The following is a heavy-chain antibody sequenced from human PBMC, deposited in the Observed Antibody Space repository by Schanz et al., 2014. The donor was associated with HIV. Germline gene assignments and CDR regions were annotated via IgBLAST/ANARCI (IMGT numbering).Heavy chain of an antibody. D-gene: IGHD5-12*01. V-gene: IGHV1-69*01. CDR3: ARGEVATIEDKRGDYYYYYTMDV. CDR1: GGTLISTYG. CDR2: IIPIFGTA. J-gene: IGHJ6*02. Sequence: QVPLVQSGAEVKKPGASVKVSCKASGGTLISTYGFSWARQAPGQGLEWMGGIIPIFGTANYAQKFQDRVTITADEPTSTAYMVLRGLRSEDTAVYYCARGEVATIEDKRGDYYYYYTMDVWGQGTTVTVSS.